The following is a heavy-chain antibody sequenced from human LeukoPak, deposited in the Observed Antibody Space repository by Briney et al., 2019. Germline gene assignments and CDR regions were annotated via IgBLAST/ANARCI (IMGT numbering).Heavy chain of an antibody. Sequence: PSETLSLTCAVYGGSFSGYYWSWIRQPPGKGLEWIGEINHSGSTNYNPSLKSRVTISVDTSKNQFSLKLSSVTAADTAVYYCARDQVRYQLLFKVYYYYMVVWGKGTTVTVSS. CDR3: ARDQVRYQLLFKVYYYYMVV. J-gene: IGHJ6*03. V-gene: IGHV4-34*01. CDR2: INHSGST. CDR1: GGSFSGYY. D-gene: IGHD2-2*01.